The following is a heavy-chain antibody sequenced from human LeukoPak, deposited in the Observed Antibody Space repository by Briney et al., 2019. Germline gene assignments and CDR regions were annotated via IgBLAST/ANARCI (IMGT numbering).Heavy chain of an antibody. Sequence: RGSLRLSCAASGFTFSSYGMHWVRQAPGKGLEWVAFIRYDGSNKYYADSVKGRFTISRDNSKNTLYLQMNSLRAEDTAVYYCARDGRATVTSPPRFVYYYYMDVWGKGTTVTVSS. CDR1: GFTFSSYG. J-gene: IGHJ6*03. V-gene: IGHV3-30*02. CDR3: ARDGRATVTSPPRFVYYYYMDV. D-gene: IGHD4-17*01. CDR2: IRYDGSNK.